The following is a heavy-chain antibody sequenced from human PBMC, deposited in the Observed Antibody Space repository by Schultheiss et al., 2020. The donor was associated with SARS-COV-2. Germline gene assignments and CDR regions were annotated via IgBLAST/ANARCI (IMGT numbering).Heavy chain of an antibody. D-gene: IGHD6-25*01. Sequence: GGSLRLSCAASGFTFSSYAMHWVRQAPGKGLEWVAVISYDGSNKYYADSVKGRFTISRDNSKNTLYLQMNSLRDEDTAVYYCASHPGSDWFHHWGQGTLVTVSS. J-gene: IGHJ5*02. CDR1: GFTFSSYA. V-gene: IGHV3-30-3*01. CDR3: ASHPGSDWFHH. CDR2: ISYDGSNK.